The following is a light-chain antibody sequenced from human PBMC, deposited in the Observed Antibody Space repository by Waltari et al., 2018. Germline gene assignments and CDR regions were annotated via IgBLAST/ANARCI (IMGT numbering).Light chain of an antibody. V-gene: IGKV1-5*03. Sequence: DIHMTQSPSTLSASVGDSVPITCRASQSLSGRLAWYQQKPGKAPKVLIYKASNLQSGVPSRFSGSGSGTEYTLTINSLQPDDFATYYCQQYHSSPPWTFGQGTRVEIK. CDR1: QSLSGR. CDR3: QQYHSSPPWT. J-gene: IGKJ1*01. CDR2: KAS.